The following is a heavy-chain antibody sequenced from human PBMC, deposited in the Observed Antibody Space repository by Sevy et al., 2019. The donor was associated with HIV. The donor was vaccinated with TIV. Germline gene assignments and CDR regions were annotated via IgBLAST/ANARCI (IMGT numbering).Heavy chain of an antibody. V-gene: IGHV3-33*01. D-gene: IGHD1-7*01. Sequence: GGSLRLSCAASGFTFSSYGMHWVRQAPGKGLEWVAVIWYDGSNKYYADSVKGRFTISRDNSKNPLYLQMNSLRAEDTAVYYCARDNWNYDNAFDIWGQGTMVTVSS. CDR1: GFTFSSYG. CDR3: ARDNWNYDNAFDI. CDR2: IWYDGSNK. J-gene: IGHJ3*02.